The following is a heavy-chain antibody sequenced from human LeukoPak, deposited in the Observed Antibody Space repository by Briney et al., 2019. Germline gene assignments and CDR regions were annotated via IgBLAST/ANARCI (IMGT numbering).Heavy chain of an antibody. V-gene: IGHV1-18*01. D-gene: IGHD4-17*01. J-gene: IGHJ4*02. Sequence: GASGKVSRKASGYTFTSYGISWVRQAPGQGLEWMGWISAYNGNTNYAQKLQGRVTMTTDTSTSTAYMELRSLRSDDTAVYYCAAHDYGDYPYYFDYWGQGTLVTVSS. CDR2: ISAYNGNT. CDR1: GYTFTSYG. CDR3: AAHDYGDYPYYFDY.